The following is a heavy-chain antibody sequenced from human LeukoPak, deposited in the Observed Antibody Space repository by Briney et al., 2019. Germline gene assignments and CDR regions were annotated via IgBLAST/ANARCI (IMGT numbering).Heavy chain of an antibody. D-gene: IGHD3-22*01. CDR2: INPNSGGT. CDR3: ARQLNYYDSSGYYLAEVYWFDP. Sequence: GASVKVSCKASGYTFTGYYMHWVRQAPGQGLEWMGWINPNSGGTNYAQKFQGRVTMTRDTSISTAYMELSRLRSDDTAVYYCARQLNYYDSSGYYLAEVYWFDPWGQGTLVTVSS. CDR1: GYTFTGYY. J-gene: IGHJ5*02. V-gene: IGHV1-2*02.